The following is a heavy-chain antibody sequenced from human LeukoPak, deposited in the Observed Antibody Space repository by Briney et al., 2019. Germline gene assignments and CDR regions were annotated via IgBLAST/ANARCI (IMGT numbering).Heavy chain of an antibody. J-gene: IGHJ4*02. CDR1: GFTFSSYA. D-gene: IGHD6-13*01. CDR3: ARVRYSSSSTFDY. V-gene: IGHV3-66*01. Sequence: GGSLRLSCAASGFTFSSYAMSWIRQAPGKGLEWVSVIHSGGSTYYADSVKGRFTISRDNSKNTLYLQMNSLRAEDTAVYYCARVRYSSSSTFDYWGQGTLVTVSS. CDR2: IHSGGST.